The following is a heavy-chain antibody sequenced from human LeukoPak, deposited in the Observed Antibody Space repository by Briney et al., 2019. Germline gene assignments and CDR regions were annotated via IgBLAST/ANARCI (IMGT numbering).Heavy chain of an antibody. D-gene: IGHD4-17*01. Sequence: ASVKVSCKASGYTFTSYDINWVRQATGQGLEWMGWMNPNSGSTGYAQKFQGRVTMTRNTSISTAYMELSSLRSEDTAVYYCARAIRGVYGDYAPGYYYYYMDVWGKGTTVTVSS. J-gene: IGHJ6*03. CDR3: ARAIRGVYGDYAPGYYYYYMDV. CDR1: GYTFTSYD. V-gene: IGHV1-8*01. CDR2: MNPNSGST.